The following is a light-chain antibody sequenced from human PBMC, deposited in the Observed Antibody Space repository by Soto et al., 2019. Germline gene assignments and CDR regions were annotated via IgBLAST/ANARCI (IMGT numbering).Light chain of an antibody. J-gene: IGLJ1*01. V-gene: IGLV2-14*01. CDR2: QVS. CDR3: SSYTTSTTYV. CDR1: TSDVGAYNY. Sequence: QSALTQPASVSGSPGQSIAISCTRTTSDVGAYNYVSWYQQHPGKAPKLMIYQVSNRPSGVSNRFSGSKSGNTASLTISGLQAEDEADYYCSSYTTSTTYVFGTGTKLTVL.